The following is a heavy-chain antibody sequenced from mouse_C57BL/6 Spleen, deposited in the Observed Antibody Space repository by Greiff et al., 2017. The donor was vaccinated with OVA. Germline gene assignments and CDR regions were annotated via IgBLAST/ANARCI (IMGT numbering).Heavy chain of an antibody. CDR2: IYPRSGNT. Sequence: VQLQQSGAELARPGASVKLSCKASGYTFTSYGISWVKQRTGQGLEWIGEIYPRSGNTYYNEKFKGKATLTADKSSSTAYMELRSLTSEDSAVYFCARSGDYDDLYAMDYWGQGTSVTVSS. D-gene: IGHD2-4*01. V-gene: IGHV1-81*01. J-gene: IGHJ4*01. CDR1: GYTFTSYG. CDR3: ARSGDYDDLYAMDY.